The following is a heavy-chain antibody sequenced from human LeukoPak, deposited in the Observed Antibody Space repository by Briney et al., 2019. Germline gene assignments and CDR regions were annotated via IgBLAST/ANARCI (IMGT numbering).Heavy chain of an antibody. Sequence: SETLSLTCTVSGGSISSYYWSWIRQPAGKGLEWIGRIYTSGSTNYNPSLKSRVTMSVDTSKNQFTLKLSSVTAADTAVYYCARALGYYGSGSYAFDIWGQGTMVTVSS. D-gene: IGHD3-10*01. CDR1: GGSISSYY. V-gene: IGHV4-4*07. CDR2: IYTSGST. CDR3: ARALGYYGSGSYAFDI. J-gene: IGHJ3*02.